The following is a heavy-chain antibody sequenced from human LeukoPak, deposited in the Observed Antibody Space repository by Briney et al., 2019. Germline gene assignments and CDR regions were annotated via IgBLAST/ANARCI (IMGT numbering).Heavy chain of an antibody. V-gene: IGHV3-48*04. J-gene: IGHJ6*03. CDR1: GFTLSSYS. CDR3: ARNTTGTTAYYYMDV. D-gene: IGHD1-1*01. Sequence: GGSLRLSCAASGFTLSSYSMNWVRQAPGKGLEWVSYISSSSSTIYYADSVKGRITISRDNAKNSRYLQMNSRRAKDTAVYYCARNTTGTTAYYYMDVCGKGTTVTVSS. CDR2: ISSSSSTI.